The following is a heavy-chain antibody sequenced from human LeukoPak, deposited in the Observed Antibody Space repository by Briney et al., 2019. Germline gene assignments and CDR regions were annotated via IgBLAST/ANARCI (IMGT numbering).Heavy chain of an antibody. V-gene: IGHV4-39*07. CDR1: GGSISSSIYY. J-gene: IGHJ6*03. CDR2: IYTSGST. Sequence: SETLSLTCIVSGGSISSSIYYWAWVRQPPGKGLEWIGRIYTSGSTNYNPSLKSRVTISVDTSKNQFSLKLSSVTAADTAVYYWARARAYYMDVWGKGTTVTVSS. CDR3: ARARAYYMDV.